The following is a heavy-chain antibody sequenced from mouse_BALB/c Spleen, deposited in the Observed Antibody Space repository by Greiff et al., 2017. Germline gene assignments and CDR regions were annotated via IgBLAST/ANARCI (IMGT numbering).Heavy chain of an antibody. CDR3: ARKDYGSRGNYYAMDY. J-gene: IGHJ4*01. D-gene: IGHD1-1*01. Sequence: EVQLQESGPGLVKPSQSLSLTCTVTGYSITSDYAWNWIRQFPGNKLEWMGYISYSGSTSYNPSLKSRISITRDTSKNQFFLQLNSVTTEDTATYYCARKDYGSRGNYYAMDYWGQGTSVTVSS. CDR2: ISYSGST. CDR1: GYSITSDYA. V-gene: IGHV3-2*02.